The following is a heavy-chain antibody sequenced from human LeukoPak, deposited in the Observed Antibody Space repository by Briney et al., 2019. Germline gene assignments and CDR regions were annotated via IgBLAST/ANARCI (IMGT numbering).Heavy chain of an antibody. CDR2: ISAYNGNT. V-gene: IGHV1-18*01. CDR3: ARGTGEGYSYGRYFFDY. Sequence: ASVKVSCKASGYTFTSYGISWVRQAPGQGLEWMGWISAYNGNTNYAQKLQGRVTMTRDTSISTAYMELSRLTSDDTAVYYCARGTGEGYSYGRYFFDYWGQGTLVTVSS. CDR1: GYTFTSYG. J-gene: IGHJ4*02. D-gene: IGHD5-18*01.